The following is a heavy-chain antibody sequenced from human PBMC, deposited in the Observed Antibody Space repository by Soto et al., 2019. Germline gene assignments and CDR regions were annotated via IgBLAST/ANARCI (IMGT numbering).Heavy chain of an antibody. Sequence: GASVKVSCKASGYTLTSYGISWVRQAPGQGLEWMGWISAYNGNTNYAQKLQGRVTMTTDTSTSTAYMELRSLRSDDTAVYYCARVSKHDILTGSPFVTLPFDPWGQGTLVTVSS. D-gene: IGHD3-9*01. CDR3: ARVSKHDILTGSPFVTLPFDP. J-gene: IGHJ5*02. CDR2: ISAYNGNT. CDR1: GYTLTSYG. V-gene: IGHV1-18*01.